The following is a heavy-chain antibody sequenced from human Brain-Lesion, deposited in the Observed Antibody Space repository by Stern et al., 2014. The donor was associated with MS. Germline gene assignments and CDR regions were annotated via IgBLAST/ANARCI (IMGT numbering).Heavy chain of an antibody. CDR3: AKDRQWLTYFFDY. CDR1: GFTFSSFG. J-gene: IGHJ4*02. D-gene: IGHD3-22*01. CDR2: ISYDGSNK. V-gene: IGHV3-30*18. Sequence: DQLVESGGGVVQPGRPLRLSCAASGFTFSSFGMHWVRQAPGKGLEWGAVISYDGSNKYYADSVKGRFTISRDNSKNTLYMQMNSLRAEDTAVYYCAKDRQWLTYFFDYWGQGSLVTVSS.